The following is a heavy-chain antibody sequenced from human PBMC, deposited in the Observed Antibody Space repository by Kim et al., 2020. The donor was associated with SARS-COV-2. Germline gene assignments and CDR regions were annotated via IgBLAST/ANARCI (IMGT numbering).Heavy chain of an antibody. CDR2: IRGSGGSK. D-gene: IGHD1-26*01. CDR1: GFTFSSYG. CDR3: AKDRGKGRGDELLPPSGTFDY. J-gene: IGHJ4*02. Sequence: GGSLRLSCAASGFTFSSYGMSWVRQAPGKGLEWVSDIRGSGGSKYYVDSVKGRFTISRDNAKNTLYLQMNSLRAEDTAVYYCAKDRGKGRGDELLPPSGTFDYWGQGTMVTVSS. V-gene: IGHV3-23*01.